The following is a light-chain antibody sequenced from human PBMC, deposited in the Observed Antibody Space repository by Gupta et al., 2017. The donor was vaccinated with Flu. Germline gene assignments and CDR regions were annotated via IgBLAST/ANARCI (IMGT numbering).Light chain of an antibody. CDR3: QQYLGTPFT. V-gene: IGKV4-1*01. CDR1: HSLTYGSDNKNY. CDR2: WAS. Sequence: DIAVTQSPDSLVVSLGVTAAINCRATHSLTYGSDNKNYLAWYQGKVGQPPRLLISWASTRVSGVPDRFTGSGSGTDFTLTINNLQAEDVAVYYCQQYLGTPFTFGPGTKVD. J-gene: IGKJ3*01.